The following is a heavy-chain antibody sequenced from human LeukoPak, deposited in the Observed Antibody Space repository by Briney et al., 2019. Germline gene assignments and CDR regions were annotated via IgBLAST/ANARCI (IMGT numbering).Heavy chain of an antibody. CDR2: IYTSGST. D-gene: IGHD1-7*01. CDR3: ARGGLELRY. Sequence: SETLSPTCTVYGGSISSGSYYWSWIRQPAGKGLEWIGRIYTSGSTNYNPSLKSRVTISVDTSKNQFSLKLSSVTAADTAVYYCARGGLELRYWGQGTLVTASS. J-gene: IGHJ4*02. V-gene: IGHV4-61*02. CDR1: GGSISSGSYY.